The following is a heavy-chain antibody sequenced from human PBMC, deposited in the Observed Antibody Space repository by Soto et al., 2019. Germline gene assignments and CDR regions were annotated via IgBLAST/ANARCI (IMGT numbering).Heavy chain of an antibody. V-gene: IGHV3-48*01. CDR2: INRDSSII. CDR1: GFSFNSRY. D-gene: IGHD2-21*02. CDR3: LNGDYY. Sequence: EEQLVESGGGLVQPGGSLRLSCAASGFSFNSRYMTWVRQAPGKGLEWVSSINRDSSIIYYADSVRGRFTISRDNAQNSLYLQMNSLSADDTAVYFCLNGDYYVGQGTLVTVSS. J-gene: IGHJ4*02.